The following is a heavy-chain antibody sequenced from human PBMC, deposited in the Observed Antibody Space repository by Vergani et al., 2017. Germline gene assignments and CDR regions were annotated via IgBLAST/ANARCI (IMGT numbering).Heavy chain of an antibody. CDR3: ARDAISSSWYLFDFGGVYYFDY. J-gene: IGHJ4*02. V-gene: IGHV1-46*01. Sequence: QVQLVQSGAEVKKPGASVKVSCKASGYTFTSYYMHWVRQAPGQGLEWMGIINPSGGSTSYAQKCQGRVTMTRDTSTSTVYMELSSLRSEDTAVYYCARDAISSSWYLFDFGGVYYFDYWGQGTLVTVSS. CDR1: GYTFTSYY. D-gene: IGHD6-13*01. CDR2: INPSGGST.